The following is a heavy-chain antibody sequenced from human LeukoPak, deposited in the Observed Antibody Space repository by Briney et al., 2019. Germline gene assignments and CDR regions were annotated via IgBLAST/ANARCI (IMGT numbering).Heavy chain of an antibody. CDR3: ARDGSSGYRGYWYFDL. D-gene: IGHD3-22*01. J-gene: IGHJ2*01. Sequence: SETLSLTCTVSGGSISSYYWSWIRQPPGKGLEWIGYIYYTGSTNYNPSLKSRVTISVDTSKNQFSLKLSSVTAADTAVYYCARDGSSGYRGYWYFDLWGRGTLVTVSS. CDR2: IYYTGST. V-gene: IGHV4-59*01. CDR1: GGSISSYY.